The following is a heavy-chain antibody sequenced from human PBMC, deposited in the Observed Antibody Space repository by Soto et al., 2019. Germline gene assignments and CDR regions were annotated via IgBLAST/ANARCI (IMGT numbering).Heavy chain of an antibody. Sequence: PGESLKISCKGSGYSFTSYWIGWVRQIPGKGLEWMGIIYPGDSDTRYSPSFQGQVTISADKSISTAYLQWSSLKASDTAMYYCARQGGRYYDILTGYGPNFDYWGQGTLVTVS. CDR3: ARQGGRYYDILTGYGPNFDY. J-gene: IGHJ4*02. CDR2: IYPGDSDT. CDR1: GYSFTSYW. D-gene: IGHD3-9*01. V-gene: IGHV5-51*01.